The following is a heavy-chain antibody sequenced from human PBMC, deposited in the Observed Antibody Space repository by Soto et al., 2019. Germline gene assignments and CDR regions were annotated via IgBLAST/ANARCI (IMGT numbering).Heavy chain of an antibody. D-gene: IGHD6-13*01. CDR1: GGSISSYY. Sequence: ESLALTFTVSGGSISSYYWSWIRQPAGKGLEWIGRIYTSGSTNYNPSLKSRVTMSVDTTKNQFSLKLSSVTAADTAVYYCAGDTGTDSSSWYGGYYYYGMDGWGQGTTVTVS. CDR3: AGDTGTDSSSWYGGYYYYGMDG. CDR2: IYTSGST. J-gene: IGHJ6*01. V-gene: IGHV4-4*07.